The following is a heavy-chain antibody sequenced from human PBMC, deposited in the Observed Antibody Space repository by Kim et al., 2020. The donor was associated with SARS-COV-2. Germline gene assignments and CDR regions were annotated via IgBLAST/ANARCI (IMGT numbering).Heavy chain of an antibody. Sequence: GGSLRLSCAASGFTFSSYAMHWVRQAPGKGLEWVAVISYDGSNKYYADSVKGRFTISRDNSKNTLYLQMNSLRAEDTAVYYCARDSGGYSYGYPFDYWGQGTLGTVSS. CDR2: ISYDGSNK. J-gene: IGHJ4*02. D-gene: IGHD5-18*01. V-gene: IGHV3-30*04. CDR1: GFTFSSYA. CDR3: ARDSGGYSYGYPFDY.